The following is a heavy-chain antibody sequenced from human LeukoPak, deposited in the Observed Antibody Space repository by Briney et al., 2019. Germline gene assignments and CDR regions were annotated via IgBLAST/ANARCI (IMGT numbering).Heavy chain of an antibody. Sequence: ASVKVSCKASGYTFTGYYMHWVRQAPGQGLEWMGWINPNSGGTNYAQKFQGRVTMTRDTSISTAYMELSRLRSDDTAVYYCATVVPAANATYYYYYMDVWGKGTTVTVSS. CDR2: INPNSGGT. V-gene: IGHV1-2*02. D-gene: IGHD2-2*01. CDR3: ATVVPAANATYYYYYMDV. J-gene: IGHJ6*03. CDR1: GYTFTGYY.